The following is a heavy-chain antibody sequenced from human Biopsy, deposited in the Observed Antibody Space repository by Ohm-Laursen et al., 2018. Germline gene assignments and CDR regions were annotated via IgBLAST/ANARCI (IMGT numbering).Heavy chain of an antibody. J-gene: IGHJ5*02. CDR3: GRAVRNQLLTDP. D-gene: IGHD1-7*01. CDR2: LNPVSGNS. CDR1: GYTFTSYD. V-gene: IGHV1-8*01. Sequence: GASVKVFCKASGYTFTSYDITWVRQASGQGPEWIGWLNPVSGNSNFGQKFRGRVTVTSDTSISTAYMELSGLTSDDTATYYCGRAVRNQLLTDPLGQGTLVTVTS.